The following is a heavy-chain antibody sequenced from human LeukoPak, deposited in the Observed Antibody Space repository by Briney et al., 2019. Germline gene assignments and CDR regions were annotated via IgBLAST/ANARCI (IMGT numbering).Heavy chain of an antibody. D-gene: IGHD2-2*03. J-gene: IGHJ4*02. V-gene: IGHV4-39*01. Sequence: SETLSLSCTVSGGSISSSSYYWGWIRQPPGKGLEWIGSIYYSGSTYYNPSLKSRVTISVDTSKNQFSLKLSSVTAADTAVYYCARHSFGYCSSTSCYMPDYWGQGTLVTVSS. CDR1: GGSISSSSYY. CDR3: ARHSFGYCSSTSCYMPDY. CDR2: IYYSGST.